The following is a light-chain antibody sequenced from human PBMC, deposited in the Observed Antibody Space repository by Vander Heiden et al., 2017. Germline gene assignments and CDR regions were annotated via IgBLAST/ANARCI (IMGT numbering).Light chain of an antibody. CDR1: QSLVSRDRDTN. V-gene: IGKV2-30*01. CDR2: KVS. Sequence: DVVMTQSPLSLPVTLGQPASISSSPTQSLVSRDRDTNLQWFQQRPGQSPRRLIYKVSIRDSGVPDRFSASGSGTEFTLKISRVEAEDVGVYYCMQAKHWPHTFGQGTKVEIK. CDR3: MQAKHWPHT. J-gene: IGKJ2*01.